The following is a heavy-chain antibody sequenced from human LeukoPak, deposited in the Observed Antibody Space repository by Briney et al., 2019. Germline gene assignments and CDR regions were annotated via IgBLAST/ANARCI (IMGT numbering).Heavy chain of an antibody. CDR1: GFTFSSYS. CDR2: ISSSSSYI. CDR3: ARDPPYSSSSNWFDP. J-gene: IGHJ5*02. V-gene: IGHV3-21*01. Sequence: GGSLRLSCAASGFTFSSYSMNWVRQAPGKGLEWVSSISSSSSYIYYADSVKGRFTISRDNAKNSLYLQMNSPRAEDTAVYYCARDPPYSSSSNWFDPWGQGTLVTVSS. D-gene: IGHD6-6*01.